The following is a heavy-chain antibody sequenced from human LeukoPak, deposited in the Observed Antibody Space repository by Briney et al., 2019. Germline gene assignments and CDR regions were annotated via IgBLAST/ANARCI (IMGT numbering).Heavy chain of an antibody. J-gene: IGHJ5*02. D-gene: IGHD2-2*01. V-gene: IGHV1-18*01. CDR1: GYTFTSYG. CDR2: ISAYNGNT. CDR3: ARSPIVVVPAAMKTGSVSWFDP. Sequence: ASVKVSCKASGYTFTSYGISWVRQAPGQGLEWMGWISAYNGNTNYAQKLQGRVTMTTDTSTSTAYMELRSLRSDDTAVYYCARSPIVVVPAAMKTGSVSWFDPWGQGTLVTVSS.